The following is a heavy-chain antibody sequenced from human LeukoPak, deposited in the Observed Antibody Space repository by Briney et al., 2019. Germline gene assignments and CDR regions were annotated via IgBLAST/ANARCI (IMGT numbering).Heavy chain of an antibody. CDR1: GYSFTRYC. Sequence: GEPLKISCKVSGYSFTRYCIGWVRQMPGKGLEWMGIIYPGGSCSTYSPSFQGQVTISVDKSISTAYLQWSSVQAAGPAMYYCVMSGGRVHLQDDVFHVWGQGPMVTVST. V-gene: IGHV5-51*03. J-gene: IGHJ3*01. CDR2: IYPGGSCS. D-gene: IGHD2-15*01. CDR3: VMSGGRVHLQDDVFHV.